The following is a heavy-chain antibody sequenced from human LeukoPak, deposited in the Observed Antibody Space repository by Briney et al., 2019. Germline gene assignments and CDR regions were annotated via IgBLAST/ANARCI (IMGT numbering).Heavy chain of an antibody. CDR2: ISGSGGST. J-gene: IGHJ4*02. Sequence: GGSLRLSCAASGVTFSSYTMSWVCHAPGKGLEWVSAISGSGGSTYYADSVKGPFTTSRNNSKNTLYLQMNSLRAEDTAVYYGESQAPHWGQGTLVTVSS. CDR3: ESQAPH. V-gene: IGHV3-23*01. CDR1: GVTFSSYT.